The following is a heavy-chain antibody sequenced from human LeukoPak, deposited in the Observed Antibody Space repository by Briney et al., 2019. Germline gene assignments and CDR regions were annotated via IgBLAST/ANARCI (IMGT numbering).Heavy chain of an antibody. J-gene: IGHJ4*02. V-gene: IGHV1-18*01. CDR3: ARGLGSYDSSELTWPMISF. CDR1: GYTFTSYG. Sequence: ASVKVSCKASGYTFTSYGISWVRQAPGQGLEWMGWISGYNGNTKYPQKLQGRVTMTIDTSTSTANMELRSLRSDDTAVYYCARGLGSYDSSELTWPMISFWGQGTQVTVSS. D-gene: IGHD3-22*01. CDR2: ISGYNGNT.